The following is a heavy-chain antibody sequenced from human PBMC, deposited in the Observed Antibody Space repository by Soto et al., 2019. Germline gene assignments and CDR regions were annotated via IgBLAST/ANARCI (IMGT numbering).Heavy chain of an antibody. V-gene: IGHV1-2*02. CDR2: INPNSGGT. J-gene: IGHJ3*02. CDR1: GYTFTGYY. D-gene: IGHD2-8*01. CDR3: ARDLVVLMVYASPHDAFDI. Sequence: ASVKVSCKASGYTFTGYYMDWLRQTPGQGLEWMGWINPNSGGTNYAQNIQSRVTMTRDTSISPAYIELSRLRSDDTAVYYCARDLVVLMVYASPHDAFDIWGQGTMVTV.